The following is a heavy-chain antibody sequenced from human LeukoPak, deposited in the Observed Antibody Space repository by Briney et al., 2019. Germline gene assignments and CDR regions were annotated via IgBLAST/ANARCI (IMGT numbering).Heavy chain of an antibody. D-gene: IGHD6-19*01. J-gene: IGHJ6*03. CDR1: GGSISGHY. CDR3: ARYVAVASSSYYYYMDV. Sequence: SETLSLTCTVSGGSISGHYWSWVRQPPGKGLEWIGYIYYSGRTNYNPSLESRVTISVDTSKNQFSLKLSSVTAADTAVYYCARYVAVASSSYYYYMDVWGKGTTVTVSS. CDR2: IYYSGRT. V-gene: IGHV4-59*11.